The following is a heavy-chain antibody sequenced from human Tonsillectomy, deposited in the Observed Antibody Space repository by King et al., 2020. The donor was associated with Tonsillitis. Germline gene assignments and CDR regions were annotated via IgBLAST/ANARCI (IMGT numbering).Heavy chain of an antibody. CDR1: GGSFSGYY. Sequence: VQLQQWGAGLLKPSETLSLTCAVYGGSFSGYYWSWFRQPPGKGLEWIGEINHSGSTNYNPSLKSRATISVDTSKNQFSLKLSPVTAADTAVYYCASDDYGDWYFDLWGRGTLVTVSS. J-gene: IGHJ2*01. V-gene: IGHV4-34*01. CDR3: ASDDYGDWYFDL. CDR2: INHSGST. D-gene: IGHD4-17*01.